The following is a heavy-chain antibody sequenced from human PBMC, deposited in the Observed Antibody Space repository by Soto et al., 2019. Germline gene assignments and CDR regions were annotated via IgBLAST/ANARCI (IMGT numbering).Heavy chain of an antibody. V-gene: IGHV1-69*02. D-gene: IGHD5-18*01. CDR3: ARGTGYSDGPFDY. CDR2: IIPILGIA. CDR1: GGTFSSYT. J-gene: IGHJ4*02. Sequence: QVQLVQSGAEVKKPGSSVKVSCKASGGTFSSYTISWVRQAPGQGLEWMGRIIPILGIANYAQKFQGRVTITADKSTSTAYMELSSLRSEDTAVYYCARGTGYSDGPFDYWGQGTLGTVSS.